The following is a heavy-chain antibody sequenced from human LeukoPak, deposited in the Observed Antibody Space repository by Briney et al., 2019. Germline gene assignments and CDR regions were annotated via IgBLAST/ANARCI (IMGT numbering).Heavy chain of an antibody. CDR3: AIDSCSSTICYEWDAFDI. CDR1: GFTSSSYA. Sequence: GGSLRLSCAASGFTSSSYAMSWVRQAPGKGLEWVSAISVSGGSTYYADTVQGRFTISRDTSKNTLYMQMNSLRSEDTAVYYCAIDSCSSTICYEWDAFDIWGQGTKVTVSS. V-gene: IGHV3-23*01. CDR2: ISVSGGST. J-gene: IGHJ3*02. D-gene: IGHD2-2*01.